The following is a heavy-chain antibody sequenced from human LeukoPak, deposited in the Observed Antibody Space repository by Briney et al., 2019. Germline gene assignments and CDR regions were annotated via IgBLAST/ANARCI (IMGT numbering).Heavy chain of an antibody. V-gene: IGHV5-51*01. D-gene: IGHD3-16*01. CDR2: IYPGDSDT. J-gene: IGHJ4*02. CDR3: VRHGGWLQYLDY. CDR1: GYIFTSYW. Sequence: GASLKISCKGSGYIFTSYWIGWVRPLPGKGLGWMGIIYPGDSDTRYSPSFQGQVTISADKSISTAYLQWSSLKASDTAMYYCVRHGGWLQYLDYWGQGTLVTVSS.